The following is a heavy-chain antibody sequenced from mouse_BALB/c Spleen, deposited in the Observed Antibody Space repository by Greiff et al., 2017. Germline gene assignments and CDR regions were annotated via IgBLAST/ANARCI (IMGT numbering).Heavy chain of an antibody. CDR1: GYSITSDYA. Sequence: EVQRVESGPGLVKPSQSLSLTCTVTGYSITSDYAWNWIRQFPGNKLEWMGYISYSGSTSYNPSLKSRISITRDTSKNQFFLQLNSVTTEDTATYYCARSGYGNYYFDYWGQGTTRTVSS. V-gene: IGHV3-2*02. D-gene: IGHD2-10*02. CDR2: ISYSGST. J-gene: IGHJ2*01. CDR3: ARSGYGNYYFDY.